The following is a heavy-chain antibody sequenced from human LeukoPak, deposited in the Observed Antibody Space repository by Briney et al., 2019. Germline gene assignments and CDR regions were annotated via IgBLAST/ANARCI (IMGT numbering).Heavy chain of an antibody. J-gene: IGHJ6*02. CDR2: IYYSGST. CDR1: GGSISSYY. CDR3: ARMSGGEGLAYYGMDV. Sequence: PSETLSLTCTVSGGSISSYYWSWIRQPPGKGLEWIGYIYYSGSTNYNPSLKSRVTISVDASKNQFSLKLSSVTAADTAVYYCARMSGGEGLAYYGMDVWGQGTTVTVSS. V-gene: IGHV4-59*01. D-gene: IGHD3-10*02.